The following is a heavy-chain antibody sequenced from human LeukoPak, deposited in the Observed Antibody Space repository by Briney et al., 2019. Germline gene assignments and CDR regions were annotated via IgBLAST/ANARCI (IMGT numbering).Heavy chain of an antibody. J-gene: IGHJ4*02. V-gene: IGHV3-23*01. D-gene: IGHD6-19*01. CDR2: ISDNGGGT. CDR1: GFTFSDYA. Sequence: GGSLRLSCTASGFTFSDYAMSWVRQAPGEGLEWVSSISDNGGGTYYADSVKGRFTISRDNSKNTLYLQMNTLRAEDTAVYYCARSRSIAVAGRREFDYWGQGTLVTVSS. CDR3: ARSRSIAVAGRREFDY.